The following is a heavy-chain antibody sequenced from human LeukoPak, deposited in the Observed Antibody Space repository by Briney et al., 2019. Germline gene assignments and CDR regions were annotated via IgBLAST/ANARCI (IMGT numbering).Heavy chain of an antibody. CDR3: ASPVDILTGFQDYFDY. D-gene: IGHD3-9*01. CDR1: GYSISNGYC. Sequence: PSETLSLTCNVSGYSISNGYCWAWIRQPPGRGLEWIGNICHGGSTSYNPSLKNRVAISIGKSKNQFSLRLSSVTAADTAVYYCASPVDILTGFQDYFDYWGQGSLVTVSS. J-gene: IGHJ4*02. V-gene: IGHV4-38-2*02. CDR2: ICHGGST.